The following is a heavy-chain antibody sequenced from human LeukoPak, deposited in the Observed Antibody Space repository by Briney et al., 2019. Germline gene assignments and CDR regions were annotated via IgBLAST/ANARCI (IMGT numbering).Heavy chain of an antibody. CDR2: IIPIFGTA. J-gene: IGHJ4*02. CDR1: GATFSSYA. CDR3: ARGRGSHLEWLLFLFDY. Sequence: ASVKVSCKASGATFSSYAISWVRQAPGQGLEWMGGIIPIFGTANYAQKFQGRVTITTDESTSTAYMELSSLRSEDTAVYYCARGRGSHLEWLLFLFDYWGQGTLVTVSS. D-gene: IGHD3-3*01. V-gene: IGHV1-69*05.